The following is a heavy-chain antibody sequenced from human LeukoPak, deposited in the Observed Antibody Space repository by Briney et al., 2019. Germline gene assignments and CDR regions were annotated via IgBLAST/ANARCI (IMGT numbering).Heavy chain of an antibody. Sequence: GGSLRLSCAASGFTFSRYGMHWIRQAPGKGLEWVAGIGYDGSDKYYGDSVKGRYTISRDDSKNTLYLQMNSLGAEDTAVYYCARASRYESFYYNGLDVWGQGTTIIVSS. V-gene: IGHV3-30*03. CDR1: GFTFSRYG. CDR3: ARASRYESFYYNGLDV. CDR2: IGYDGSDK. J-gene: IGHJ6*02. D-gene: IGHD1-1*01.